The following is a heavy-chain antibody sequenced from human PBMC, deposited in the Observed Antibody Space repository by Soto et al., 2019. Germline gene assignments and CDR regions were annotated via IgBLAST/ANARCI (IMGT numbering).Heavy chain of an antibody. CDR3: AREDESSGHAGTFYH. CDR2: ISHDESNK. J-gene: IGHJ1*01. D-gene: IGHD3-22*01. V-gene: IGHV3-30-3*01. Sequence: QVQLVESGGSVVQPGRSLRLSGAASGFSLSDRVMHWVRQAPGRGLEWVALISHDESNKAYADSVKGRFTISRDISKNTLYLQMDSLGAEDTAVYYCAREDESSGHAGTFYHWGQCALVTVSS. CDR1: GFSLSDRV.